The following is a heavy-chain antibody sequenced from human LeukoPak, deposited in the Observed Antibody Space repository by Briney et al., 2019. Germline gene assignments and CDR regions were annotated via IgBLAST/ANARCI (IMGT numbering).Heavy chain of an antibody. CDR1: GFTVNSNY. CDR3: AKDPNGDYVGAFDM. J-gene: IGHJ3*02. CDR2: IHAGGDFT. D-gene: IGHD4-17*01. V-gene: IGHV3-53*01. Sequence: PGGSLRLSCAASGFTVNSNYMTWVRQAPGKGLEWVSSIHAGGDFTYYADSVRGRFTVSRDNSKSSLYLQMNGLRAEDTALYYCAKDPNGDYVGAFDMWGQGTMVTVSS.